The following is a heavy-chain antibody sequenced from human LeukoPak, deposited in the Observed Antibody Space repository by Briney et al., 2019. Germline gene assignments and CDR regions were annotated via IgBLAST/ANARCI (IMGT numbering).Heavy chain of an antibody. Sequence: GGSLRLSCAASGFSFSTYGMHWVRQAPGKGLEWVALIWNAGTNTYYADSVKGRFTISRDNSKNTLYLQMNSLRAEDTAVYYCARNAPLDYWGQGTLVTVSS. V-gene: IGHV3-33*01. J-gene: IGHJ4*02. CDR3: ARNAPLDY. CDR1: GFSFSTYG. CDR2: IWNAGTNT. D-gene: IGHD2-2*01.